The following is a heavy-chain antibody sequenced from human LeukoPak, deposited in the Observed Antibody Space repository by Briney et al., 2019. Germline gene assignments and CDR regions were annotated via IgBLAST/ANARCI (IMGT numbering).Heavy chain of an antibody. CDR3: ARVLYYYDSSGYYLGLGWAFDI. D-gene: IGHD3-22*01. V-gene: IGHV4-34*01. J-gene: IGHJ3*02. CDR1: IGSFSDYY. CDR2: INRSGST. Sequence: TASETLSLTCAVYIGSFSDYYWSWVRQPPGKGLEWIGEINRSGSTNYNPSLKSRVTISVDTSKNQFSLKLDSVTAADTAVYYCARVLYYYDSSGYYLGLGWAFDIWGQGTMVTVSS.